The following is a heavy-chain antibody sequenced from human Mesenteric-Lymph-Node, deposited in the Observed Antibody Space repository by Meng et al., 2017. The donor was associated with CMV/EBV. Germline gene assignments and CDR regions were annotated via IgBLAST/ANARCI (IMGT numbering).Heavy chain of an antibody. J-gene: IGHJ4*02. D-gene: IGHD2-21*01. CDR1: GLTVSSNY. CDR2: IYSDGST. Sequence: GESLKISCAASGLTVSSNYMSWVRQAPGKGLEWVSVIYSDGSTYYADSVKGRFTISRDISKNTLYLQMNSLRAEDTAIYYCARDFVGDWGQGTLVTVSS. V-gene: IGHV3-53*01. CDR3: ARDFVGD.